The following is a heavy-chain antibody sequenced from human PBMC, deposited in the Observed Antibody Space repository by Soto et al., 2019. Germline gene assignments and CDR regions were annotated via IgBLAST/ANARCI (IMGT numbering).Heavy chain of an antibody. V-gene: IGHV1-69*12. J-gene: IGHJ4*02. CDR2: IRPVFGTS. Sequence: QLHLVQSGSEVKKPGSSVRVSCKTSGGTLSNYGLSWVRLAPGQGLEWMGGIRPVFGTSNYAQKFQDRLTIPADESKNTAYMDLTSLTYDATAVYYCARVPSRYPSYYVDYWGQGTLVTVSS. CDR1: GGTLSNYG. D-gene: IGHD1-1*01. CDR3: ARVPSRYPSYYVDY.